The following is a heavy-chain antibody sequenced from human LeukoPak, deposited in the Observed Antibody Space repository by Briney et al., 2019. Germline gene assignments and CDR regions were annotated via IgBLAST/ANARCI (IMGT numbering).Heavy chain of an antibody. V-gene: IGHV3-7*01. Sequence: QPGGSLRLPCAASGFTFSSYWMSWVRQAPGKGLEWVANIKQDGSEKYYVDSVKGRFTISRDNAKNSLYLQMNSLRAEDTAVYYCARDPSVGAFDIWGQGTMVTVSS. J-gene: IGHJ3*02. D-gene: IGHD4-23*01. CDR2: IKQDGSEK. CDR3: ARDPSVGAFDI. CDR1: GFTFSSYW.